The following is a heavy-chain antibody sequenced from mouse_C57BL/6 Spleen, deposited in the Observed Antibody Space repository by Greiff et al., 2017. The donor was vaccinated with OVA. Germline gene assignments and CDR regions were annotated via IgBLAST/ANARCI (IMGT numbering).Heavy chain of an antibody. V-gene: IGHV3-1*01. CDR2: ISYSGST. CDR3: ARWNPYYAMDY. CDR1: GYSITSGYD. Sequence: ESGPGMVKPSQSLSLTCTVTGYSITSGYDWHWIRHFPGNKLEWMGYISYSGSTNYNPSLKSRISITHDTSKNHFFLKLNSVTTEDTATYYCARWNPYYAMDYWGQGTSVTVSS. J-gene: IGHJ4*01.